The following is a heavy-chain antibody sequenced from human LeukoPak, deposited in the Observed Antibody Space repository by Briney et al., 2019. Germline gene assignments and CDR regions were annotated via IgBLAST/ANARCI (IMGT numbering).Heavy chain of an antibody. V-gene: IGHV3-7*01. CDR2: IKQDGSEK. J-gene: IGHJ6*03. CDR1: GFTFSSYW. Sequence: PGGSLRLSCAASGFTFSSYWMSWVRQAPGKGLEWVANIKQDGSEKYYVDSVKGRFTISRDNAKNSLYLQMNSLRAEDTAVYYCARGLGGYRYYYYYMDVWGKGTTVTISS. D-gene: IGHD5-18*01. CDR3: ARGLGGYRYYYYYMDV.